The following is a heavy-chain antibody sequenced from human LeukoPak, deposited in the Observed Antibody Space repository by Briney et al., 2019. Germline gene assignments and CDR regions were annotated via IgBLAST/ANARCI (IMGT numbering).Heavy chain of an antibody. J-gene: IGHJ5*02. D-gene: IGHD3-22*01. CDR1: GYTFTSYA. V-gene: IGHV1-3*01. CDR3: ARENLGDYYDSSGHYNWFDP. CDR2: INAGNGNT. Sequence: ASVKVSCKASGYTFTSYAMHWVRQAPGQRLEWMGWINAGNGNTKYSQKFQGRVTITRDTSASTAYMELSSLRSEDTAVYYCARENLGDYYDSSGHYNWFDPWGQGTLVTVSS.